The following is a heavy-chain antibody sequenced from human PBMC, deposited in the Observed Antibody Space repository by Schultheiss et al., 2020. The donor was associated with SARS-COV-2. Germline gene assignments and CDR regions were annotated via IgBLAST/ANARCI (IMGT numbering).Heavy chain of an antibody. CDR1: GFTFDDYA. CDR3: ARGNRLDYYYYGMDV. J-gene: IGHJ6*02. D-gene: IGHD6-19*01. Sequence: SLKISCAASGFTFDDYAMHWVRQAPGKGLEWVSGISWNSGSIGYADSVKGRFTISRDNAKNSLYLQMNSLRAEDTAVYYCARGNRLDYYYYGMDVWGQGTTVTVAS. V-gene: IGHV3-9*01. CDR2: ISWNSGSI.